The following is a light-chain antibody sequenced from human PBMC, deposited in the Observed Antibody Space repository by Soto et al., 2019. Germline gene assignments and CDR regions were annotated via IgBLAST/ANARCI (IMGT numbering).Light chain of an antibody. V-gene: IGKV3-15*01. CDR3: KQYNSWPPIT. CDR2: GAS. J-gene: IGKJ5*01. CDR1: ESVSSN. Sequence: VVMTQSPATLSVSPGERATLSCRASESVSSNLAWYQQRPGQAPRLVIYGASTRATGIPARFSGGGSGTEFTLTISSLQSEDFAVYYCKQYNSWPPITFGQGTRLEIX.